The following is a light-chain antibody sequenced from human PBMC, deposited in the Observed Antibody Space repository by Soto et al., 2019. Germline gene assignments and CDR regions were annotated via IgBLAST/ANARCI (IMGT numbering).Light chain of an antibody. CDR1: SSDVAGYNY. CDR2: EVS. CDR3: ISYTSSSFVI. J-gene: IGLJ2*01. V-gene: IGLV2-14*01. Sequence: QSALTQPASVSGSPGQSITISCTGTSSDVAGYNYVSWYQQHPGKAPKLMIFEVSNRPSGVSHRFSGSKSGNTASLTISGLQAEDEAYYYCISYTSSSFVIFGGGTKLTVL.